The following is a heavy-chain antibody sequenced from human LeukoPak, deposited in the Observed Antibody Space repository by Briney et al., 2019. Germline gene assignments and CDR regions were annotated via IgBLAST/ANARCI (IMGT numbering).Heavy chain of an antibody. D-gene: IGHD2-2*01. V-gene: IGHV3-48*04. CDR1: GFTFRSYS. CDR2: ISGSSSAI. CDR3: ARDSSYCSSTGCYEIDY. J-gene: IGHJ4*02. Sequence: GGSLRLSCEGSGFTFRSYSMNWVRQAPGKGLEWVSHISGSSSAIYYADSVKGRFSISRDNAKNSLFLQMNSLRAEDTAVYYCARDSSYCSSTGCYEIDYWGQGTLVIVSS.